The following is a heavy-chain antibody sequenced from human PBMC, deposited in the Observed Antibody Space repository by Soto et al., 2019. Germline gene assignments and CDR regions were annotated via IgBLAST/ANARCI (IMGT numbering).Heavy chain of an antibody. J-gene: IGHJ6*03. CDR1: GDSVSSNSAA. CDR2: TYYRSRWYN. CDR3: AGTTSLQWYYMDV. D-gene: IGHD1-7*01. Sequence: QVQLQQSGPGLVRPSQTLSLTCAISGDSVSSNSAAWNWIRQSPSRGLEWLGRTYYRSRWYNDYAVSVKSRITVNPDTSKNQFSLHPNSVTPEDTAVYYCAGTTSLQWYYMDVWDKGTTVTVSS. V-gene: IGHV6-1*01.